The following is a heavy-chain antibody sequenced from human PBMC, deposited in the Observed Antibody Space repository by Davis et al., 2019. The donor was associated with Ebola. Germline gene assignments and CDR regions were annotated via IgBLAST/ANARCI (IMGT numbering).Heavy chain of an antibody. CDR3: ARDLRYDSSSYDYYFYMDV. J-gene: IGHJ6*03. CDR1: GGSISRGGSY. D-gene: IGHD3-22*01. V-gene: IGHV4-31*03. CDR2: IYYSGST. Sequence: LRLSCTVSGGSISRGGSYWTWIRQHPGKGLEWIGYIYYSGSTYYKPSLKSRVTISLDTSKNQFSLNLYSVTAADTAVYYCARDLRYDSSSYDYYFYMDVWDKGTTVTVSS.